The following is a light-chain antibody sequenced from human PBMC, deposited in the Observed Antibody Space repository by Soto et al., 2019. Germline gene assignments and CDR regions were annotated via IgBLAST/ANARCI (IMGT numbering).Light chain of an antibody. Sequence: DIVMTQSPLSLPVTPGEPASISCRSSQSLLHSSGYSCLDWYLQKPGQSPQLLIHLGSNRAPGVPGRFSGSGSGTDFPLKISRVEAEDVGVYFCMHVLQTPLTFGGGTMV. CDR1: QSLLHSSGYSC. CDR3: MHVLQTPLT. V-gene: IGKV2-28*01. J-gene: IGKJ4*01. CDR2: LGS.